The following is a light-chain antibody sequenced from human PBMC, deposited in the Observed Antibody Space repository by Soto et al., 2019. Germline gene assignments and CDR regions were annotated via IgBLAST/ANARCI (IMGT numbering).Light chain of an antibody. CDR1: SRDIGNYNY. V-gene: IGLV2-14*01. CDR2: EVT. Sequence: QSGLTQPASVSWSPGHSITISCTGTSRDIGNYNYVSWYQHHPGKAPKLMIYEVTSRPSGVSDRFSGSKSGMTASLTISGLQPEDEADYFCASYRSANTLVVFGTGAKVTVL. CDR3: ASYRSANTLVV. J-gene: IGLJ1*01.